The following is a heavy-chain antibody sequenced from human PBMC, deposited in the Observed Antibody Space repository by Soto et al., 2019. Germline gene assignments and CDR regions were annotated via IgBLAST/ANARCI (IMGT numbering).Heavy chain of an antibody. CDR3: ARRGGSGPFYYYYYGMDV. V-gene: IGHV4-39*01. Sequence: QLQLQESGPGLVKPSETLSLTCTVSGGSISSSSYYWGWIRQPPGKGLEWIGSIYYSGSTYYNPSLKSQVTISVDTSKNQFSLKLSSVTAADTAVYYCARRGGSGPFYYYYYGMDVWGQGTTVTVSS. CDR2: IYYSGST. J-gene: IGHJ6*02. D-gene: IGHD3-10*01. CDR1: GGSISSSSYY.